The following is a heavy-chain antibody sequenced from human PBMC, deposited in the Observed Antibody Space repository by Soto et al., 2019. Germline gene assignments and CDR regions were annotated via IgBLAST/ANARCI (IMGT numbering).Heavy chain of an antibody. D-gene: IGHD3-3*01. CDR1: GFTFSNYA. CDR2: ISGSGSST. J-gene: IGHJ4*02. CDR3: AKDVRSGTSCRNFES. V-gene: IGHV3-23*01. Sequence: GSLRLSCEASGFTFSNYAMGWVRQAPGKGLEWVSTISGSGSSTYYTDSVKDRFTISRDNSKNTLYLQMNTLRAEDTAIYYCAKDVRSGTSCRNFESWGQGTRVTVSS.